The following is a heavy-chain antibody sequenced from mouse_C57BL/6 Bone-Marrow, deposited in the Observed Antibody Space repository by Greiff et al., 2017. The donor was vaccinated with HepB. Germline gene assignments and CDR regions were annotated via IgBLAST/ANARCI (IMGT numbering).Heavy chain of an antibody. J-gene: IGHJ1*03. D-gene: IGHD2-3*01. V-gene: IGHV1-15*01. CDR3: KDDGYWYFDV. Sequence: PVQQSGAELVRPGASVTLSCKASGYTFTDYEMHWVKQTPVHGLEWIGAIDPETGGTAYNQKFKGKAILTADKSSSTAYMELRSLTSEDSAVYYCKDDGYWYFDVWGTGTTVTVSS. CDR1: GYTFTDYE. CDR2: IDPETGGT.